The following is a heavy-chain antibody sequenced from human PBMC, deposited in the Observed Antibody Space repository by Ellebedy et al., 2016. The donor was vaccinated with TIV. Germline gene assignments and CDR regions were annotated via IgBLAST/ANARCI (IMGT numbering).Heavy chain of an antibody. Sequence: AASVKVSCKASGYTFTNYGITWVRQAPGQGLEWMGWISPYNGNTNYAQKLQGRVTMTTDTSTNTAYMELRSLRSDATAVYYCATTKVTGTYYYFDYWGQGTLVTVSS. J-gene: IGHJ4*02. CDR2: ISPYNGNT. V-gene: IGHV1-18*04. CDR1: GYTFTNYG. CDR3: ATTKVTGTYYYFDY. D-gene: IGHD1-26*01.